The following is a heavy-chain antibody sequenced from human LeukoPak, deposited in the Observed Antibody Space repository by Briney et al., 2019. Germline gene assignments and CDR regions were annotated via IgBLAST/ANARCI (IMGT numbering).Heavy chain of an antibody. J-gene: IGHJ6*02. CDR3: ASPRDSSGYGMDV. V-gene: IGHV3-21*01. CDR1: GFTFSSYS. D-gene: IGHD6-19*01. Sequence: GGSLRLSRAASGFTFSSYSMNWVRQAPGKGLEWVSSISSSSSYIYYADSVKGRFTISRDNAKNSLYLQMNSLRAEDTAVYYCASPRDSSGYGMDVWGQGTTVTVSS. CDR2: ISSSSSYI.